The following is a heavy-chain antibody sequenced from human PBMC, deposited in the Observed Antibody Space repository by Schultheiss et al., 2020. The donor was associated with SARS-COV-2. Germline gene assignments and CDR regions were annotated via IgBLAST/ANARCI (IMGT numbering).Heavy chain of an antibody. J-gene: IGHJ4*02. Sequence: GGSLRLSCAASGFTFSSYGMHWVRQAPGKGLEWVAVIWYDGSNKYYADSVKGRFTISRDNSKNTLYLQMNSLRAEDTAVYYCASVDTAMVPPWHWGQGTLVTVSS. D-gene: IGHD5-18*01. CDR2: IWYDGSNK. V-gene: IGHV3-30*19. CDR1: GFTFSSYG. CDR3: ASVDTAMVPPWH.